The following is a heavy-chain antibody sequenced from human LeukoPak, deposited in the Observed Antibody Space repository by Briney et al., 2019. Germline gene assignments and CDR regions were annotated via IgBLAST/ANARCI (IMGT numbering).Heavy chain of an antibody. V-gene: IGHV1-69*04. CDR1: GYTFTSDG. Sequence: SVKVSCKPSGYTFTSDGISWVRQSPGHGLEWRGRIIPIHGIANYAQKFQGRVTITADKSTSTAYMELSSLRSEDTAVYYCARELRGASSGWYNYWGQGTLVNVSS. J-gene: IGHJ4*02. D-gene: IGHD6-19*01. CDR2: IIPIHGIA. CDR3: ARELRGASSGWYNY.